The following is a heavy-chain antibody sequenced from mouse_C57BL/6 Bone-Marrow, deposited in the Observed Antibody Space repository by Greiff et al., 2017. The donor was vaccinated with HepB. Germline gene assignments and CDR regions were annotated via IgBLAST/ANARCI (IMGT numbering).Heavy chain of an antibody. V-gene: IGHV5-16*01. D-gene: IGHD1-1*01. CDR3: ARDYYGSRNWYFDV. CDR1: GFTFSDYY. CDR2: INYDGSST. Sequence: DVMLVESEGGLVQPGSSMKLSCTASGFTFSDYYMAWVRQVPEKGLEWVANINYDGSSTYYLDSLKSRFIISIDNAKNLLYLQMSSLESEDTATYYCARDYYGSRNWYFDVWGTGTTVTVSS. J-gene: IGHJ1*03.